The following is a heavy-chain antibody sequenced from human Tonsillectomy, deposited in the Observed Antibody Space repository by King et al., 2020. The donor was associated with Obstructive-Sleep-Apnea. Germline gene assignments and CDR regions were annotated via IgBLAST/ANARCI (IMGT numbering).Heavy chain of an antibody. CDR3: AREKWEPTSYYYYGMDV. J-gene: IGHJ6*02. CDR2: IYYSGST. V-gene: IGHV4-59*01. CDR1: GGSISSYY. Sequence: QLQESGPGLVKPSETLSLTCTVSGGSISSYYWSWIRQPPGKGLEWIGYIYYSGSTNYNPSLKSRVTISVDTSKNQFSLKLSSVTAADTAVYYCAREKWEPTSYYYYGMDVWGQGTTVTVSS. D-gene: IGHD1-26*01.